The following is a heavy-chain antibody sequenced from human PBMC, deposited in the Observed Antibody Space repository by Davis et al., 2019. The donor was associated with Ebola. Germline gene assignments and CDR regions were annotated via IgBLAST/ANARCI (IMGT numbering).Heavy chain of an antibody. CDR1: GGTFTTYT. D-gene: IGHD6-13*01. CDR3: AGSSTWYHSAEY. CDR2: ITPLLDFS. Sequence: AASVKVSCKVSGGTFTTYTISWLRLVPGQGLQWMGKITPLLDFSKYAQHFQGRVTITADKSTSTAYMELSSLRSEDTAVYYCAGSSTWYHSAEYWGQGTLVTVSS. J-gene: IGHJ4*02. V-gene: IGHV1-69*02.